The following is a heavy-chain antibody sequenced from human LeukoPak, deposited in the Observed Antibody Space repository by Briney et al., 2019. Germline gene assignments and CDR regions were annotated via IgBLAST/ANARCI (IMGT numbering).Heavy chain of an antibody. CDR3: ASYYDFWSGYYTYYFDY. V-gene: IGHV3-21*01. CDR1: GFTFSSYS. Sequence: GGSLRLSCAASGFTFSSYSMNWVRQAPGKGLEWVSSISSSSSYIYYADSVKGGFTISRDNAKNSLYLQMNSLRAEDTAVYYCASYYDFWSGYYTYYFDYWGQGTLVTVSS. CDR2: ISSSSSYI. J-gene: IGHJ4*02. D-gene: IGHD3-3*01.